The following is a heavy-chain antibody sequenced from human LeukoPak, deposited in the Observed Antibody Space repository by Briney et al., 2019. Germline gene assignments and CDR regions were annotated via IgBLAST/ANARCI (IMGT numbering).Heavy chain of an antibody. V-gene: IGHV4-30-2*01. CDR3: ARDRWFDP. CDR2: IYHSGST. CDR1: GSSISSGGYY. Sequence: SQTLSLTCTVSGSSISSGGYYWSWIRQPPGKGLEWIGYIYHSGSTYYNPSLKSRVTISVDRSKNQFSLKLSSVTAADTAVYYCARDRWFDPWGQGTLVTVSS. J-gene: IGHJ5*02.